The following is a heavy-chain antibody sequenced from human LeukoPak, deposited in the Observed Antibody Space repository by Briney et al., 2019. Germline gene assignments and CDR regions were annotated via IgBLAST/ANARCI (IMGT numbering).Heavy chain of an antibody. CDR1: GYSFTAYY. CDR3: ARSPHILTGENFDY. CDR2: INPNSGGT. J-gene: IGHJ4*02. V-gene: IGHV1-2*02. Sequence: GASVKVSCKASGYSFTAYYMHWVRQAPGQGLEWMGWINPNSGGTNYAQKFQGRVTMTRGTSITTAYMEMSRLRSDDTALYYCARSPHILTGENFDYWGQGTLVTVSS. D-gene: IGHD3-9*01.